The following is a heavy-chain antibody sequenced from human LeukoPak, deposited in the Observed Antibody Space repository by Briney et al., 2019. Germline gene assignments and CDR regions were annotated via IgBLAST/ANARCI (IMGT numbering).Heavy chain of an antibody. CDR3: ARHPGTYFDL. Sequence: GGSLRLSCAASGFTFRSYWMSWVRQAPGKGLEWVANINQDGSEKYYVDSVKGRFAISRDNAKNSVSLQMNSLRAEDRAVYYCARHPGTYFDLWGRGTLVTVSS. D-gene: IGHD1-1*01. CDR1: GFTFRSYW. CDR2: INQDGSEK. J-gene: IGHJ2*01. V-gene: IGHV3-7*01.